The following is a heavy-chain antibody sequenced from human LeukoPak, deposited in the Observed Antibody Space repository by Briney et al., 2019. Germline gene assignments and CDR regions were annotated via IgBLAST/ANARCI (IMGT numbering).Heavy chain of an antibody. CDR3: ARDLAGAAGWFDP. J-gene: IGHJ5*02. Sequence: GASVKVSCKASGYTFTSYGISWVRQAPGQGLEWMGWISAYNGNTNYAQKFQGRVTMTRDTSTSTVYMELSSLRSEDTAVYYCARDLAGAAGWFDPWGQGTLVTVSS. CDR2: ISAYNGNT. CDR1: GYTFTSYG. V-gene: IGHV1-18*01. D-gene: IGHD6-13*01.